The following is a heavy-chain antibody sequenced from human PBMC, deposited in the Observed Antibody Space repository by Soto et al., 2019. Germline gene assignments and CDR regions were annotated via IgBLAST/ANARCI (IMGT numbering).Heavy chain of an antibody. CDR2: IYSAGST. CDR3: ARAREPEYSSSIFCEY. CDR1: GLTVSRTQ. J-gene: IGHJ4*01. D-gene: IGHD6-6*01. V-gene: IGHV3-53*01. Sequence: GGSLRLSCAVSGLTVSRTQMSWVRQAPGKGLQWVSVIYSAGSTYYANAVKGRFTISRDISENKIFLELNGLTVDDTAVYYCARAREPEYSSSIFCEYWGRGTVVTVSP.